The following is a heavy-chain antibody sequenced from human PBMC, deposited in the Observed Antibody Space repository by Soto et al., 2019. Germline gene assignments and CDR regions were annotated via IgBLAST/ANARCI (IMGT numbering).Heavy chain of an antibody. CDR2: ISAYNGNT. CDR3: ARARVAGLTGGYFYYAMDA. V-gene: IGHV1-18*01. CDR1: GYTFTSYG. J-gene: IGHJ6*02. D-gene: IGHD3-9*01. Sequence: QVQRVQSGAEVKKPGASVKVSCKASGYTFTSYGISWVRQAPGQGLEWMGWISAYNGNTNYAQKLQGRVTMTTDTSTSTAYMELSRLRPEDTAVYYCARARVAGLTGGYFYYAMDAWGQGTTVTVSS.